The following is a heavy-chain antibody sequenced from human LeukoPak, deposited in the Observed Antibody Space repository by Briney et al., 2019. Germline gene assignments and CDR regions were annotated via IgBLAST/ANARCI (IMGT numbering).Heavy chain of an antibody. V-gene: IGHV3-48*03. D-gene: IGHD3-10*01. CDR2: ISSSGSTI. CDR1: GFTFSSYE. CDR3: ARDPLLWFGELFFDP. Sequence: GGSLRLSCAASGFTFSSYEMNWVRQAPGKGLEWVSYISSSGSTIYYADSVKGRFTISRDNAKNSLYLQMNSLRAEDTAVYYCARDPLLWFGELFFDPWGQGTLVTVSS. J-gene: IGHJ5*02.